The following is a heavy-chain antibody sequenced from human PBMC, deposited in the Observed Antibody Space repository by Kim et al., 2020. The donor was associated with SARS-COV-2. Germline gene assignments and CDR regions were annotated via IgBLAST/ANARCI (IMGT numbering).Heavy chain of an antibody. J-gene: IGHJ3*02. Sequence: DYAVSVNSRMTINPDTSKNQFSLQLNSVTPEDTAVYYCARDTPGQKAFDIWGQGTMVAVSS. CDR3: ARDTPGQKAFDI. V-gene: IGHV6-1*01.